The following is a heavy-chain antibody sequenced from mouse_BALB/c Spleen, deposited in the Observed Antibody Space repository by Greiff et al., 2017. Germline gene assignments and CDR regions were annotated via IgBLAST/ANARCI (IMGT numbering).Heavy chain of an antibody. CDR3: ARGEAYYAMDY. D-gene: IGHD2-13*01. CDR2: ISSGSSTI. J-gene: IGHJ4*01. CDR1: GFTFSSYG. Sequence: EVKVVESGGGLVQPGGSRKLSCAASGFTFSSYGMHWVRQAPEKGLEWVAYISSGSSTIYYADTVKGRFTISRDNPKNTLFLQMTSLRSEDTAMYYCARGEAYYAMDYWGQGTSVTVSS. V-gene: IGHV5-17*02.